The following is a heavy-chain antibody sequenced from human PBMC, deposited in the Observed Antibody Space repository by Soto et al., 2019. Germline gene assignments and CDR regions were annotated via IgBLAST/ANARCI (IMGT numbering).Heavy chain of an antibody. D-gene: IGHD6-13*01. CDR1: GFTFSSYW. CDR2: INSDGSST. J-gene: IGHJ4*02. V-gene: IGHV3-74*01. Sequence: GGSLRLSCAASGFTFSSYWMHWVRQAPGKGLVWVSRINSDGSSTSYADSVKGRFTISRDNAKNTLYLQMNSLRAEDTAVYYCARATYSSSWYRGEFDYWGQGTLVTVSS. CDR3: ARATYSSSWYRGEFDY.